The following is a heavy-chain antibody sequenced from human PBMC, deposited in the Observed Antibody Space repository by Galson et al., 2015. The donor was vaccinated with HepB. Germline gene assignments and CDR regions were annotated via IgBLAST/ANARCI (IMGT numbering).Heavy chain of an antibody. V-gene: IGHV3-43*01. D-gene: IGHD3-3*01. CDR3: AKDGGGYSFWSAYRGYFDY. J-gene: IGHJ4*02. Sequence: SLRLSCAASGFSLDDFSMHWVRQAPGKGLEWVSLITWDGGSTYYADSVKGRFTISRDDSKNSVYLQMNSLRTEDTALYYCAKDGGGYSFWSAYRGYFDYWGQGTLVTVSS. CDR2: ITWDGGST. CDR1: GFSLDDFS.